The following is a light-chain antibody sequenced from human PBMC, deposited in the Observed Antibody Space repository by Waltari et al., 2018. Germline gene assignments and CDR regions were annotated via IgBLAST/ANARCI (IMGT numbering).Light chain of an antibody. J-gene: IGKJ2*01. V-gene: IGKV1-5*03. CDR1: QSINIW. CDR3: QQYKSYSPYT. CDR2: EAS. Sequence: DIQMTQSPSTLSAFVGARVTITCRASQSINIWLAWYQQKSGKAPKLVIYEASILESGVPSRCSGSGSGTEFTLTISSLQAEEFATYYCQQYKSYSPYTFGQGTKLEMK.